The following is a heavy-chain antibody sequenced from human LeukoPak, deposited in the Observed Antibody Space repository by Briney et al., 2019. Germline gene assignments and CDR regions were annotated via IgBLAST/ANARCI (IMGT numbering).Heavy chain of an antibody. CDR3: ARNSDY. CDR2: IYYSGST. V-gene: IGHV4-39*01. Sequence: RTSETLSLTCTVSGGSISSSSYYWGWIRQPPGKGLEWIGGIYYSGSTYYNPSLKSRVTISVDTSKNQFSLKLSSVTAADTAVYYCARNSDYWGQGTLVTVSS. J-gene: IGHJ4*02. CDR1: GGSISSSSYY.